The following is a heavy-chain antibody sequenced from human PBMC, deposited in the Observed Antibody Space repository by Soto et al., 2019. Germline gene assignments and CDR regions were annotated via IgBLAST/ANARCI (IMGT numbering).Heavy chain of an antibody. Sequence: SETLSLTCAVSGYSISSGYYWGWIRQPPGKGLEWIGSIYHSGSTYYNPSLKSRVTISVDTSKNQCSLKLSSVTAADTAVYYCARTLGSGWWSEDAFDIWGQGTMVT. D-gene: IGHD2-15*01. J-gene: IGHJ3*02. CDR1: GYSISSGYY. CDR3: ARTLGSGWWSEDAFDI. V-gene: IGHV4-38-2*01. CDR2: IYHSGST.